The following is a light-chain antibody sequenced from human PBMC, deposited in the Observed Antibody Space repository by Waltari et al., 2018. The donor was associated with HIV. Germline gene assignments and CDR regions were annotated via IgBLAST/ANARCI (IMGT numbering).Light chain of an antibody. CDR2: DVN. J-gene: IGLJ1*01. V-gene: IGLV2-11*01. CDR3: CSYAGIWGV. CDR1: SSDVGAYNY. Sequence: QPPLTQPRPVSGSPGQSVTISCTGTSSDVGAYNYVSWYQQHPGKAPKVMIYDVNKMPSGVPDRLSGSKSGNTASLNISGLQAEDESDYYCCSYAGIWGVFGTGTKVTVL.